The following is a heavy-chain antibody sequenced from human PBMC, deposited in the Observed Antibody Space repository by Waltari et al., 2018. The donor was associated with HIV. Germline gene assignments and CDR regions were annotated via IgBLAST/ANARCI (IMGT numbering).Heavy chain of an antibody. J-gene: IGHJ4*02. CDR3: ARGTSGTYFDY. V-gene: IGHV1-8*02. D-gene: IGHD5-12*01. CDR2: LSPNSGNT. CDR1: GYTFSNYQ. Sequence: QVQLVQSGAEVKKPGASVRVSCKAVGYTFSNYQINWVRQATGQELEWMGGLSPNSGNTGSAQKFQGRLTMTRDTSTGTAYLEMSALTSDDTGIYFCARGTSGTYFDYWGQGTLVAVSS.